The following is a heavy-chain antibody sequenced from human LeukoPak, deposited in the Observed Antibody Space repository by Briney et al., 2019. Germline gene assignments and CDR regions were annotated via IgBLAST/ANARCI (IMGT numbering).Heavy chain of an antibody. CDR1: GFTFSSYA. CDR3: AKGSTAFGSSGYGKAYYYMDV. V-gene: IGHV3-30*07. CDR2: ISYDGSNK. J-gene: IGHJ6*03. D-gene: IGHD6-25*01. Sequence: PGRSLRLSCAASGFTFSSYAMHWVRQAPGKGLEWVAVISYDGSNKYYADSVKGRFTISRDNSKDTLYLQMNSLRAGDTAVYYCAKGSTAFGSSGYGKAYYYMDVWGKGPTVTVSS.